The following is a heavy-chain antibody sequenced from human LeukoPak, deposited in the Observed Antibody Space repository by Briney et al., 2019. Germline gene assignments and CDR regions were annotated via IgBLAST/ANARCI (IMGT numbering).Heavy chain of an antibody. D-gene: IGHD6-13*01. J-gene: IGHJ4*02. Sequence: PGGSLRLSCAASGFTFSKSWMSWARQAPGKGLECVANIKPDGTEKYYVDSVKGRFTISRDNAKNSLYLQMNSLRAEDTAVYYCAKTSSWYVLSYPNYWGQGTLVTVSS. V-gene: IGHV3-7*01. CDR3: AKTSSWYVLSYPNY. CDR2: IKPDGTEK. CDR1: GFTFSKSW.